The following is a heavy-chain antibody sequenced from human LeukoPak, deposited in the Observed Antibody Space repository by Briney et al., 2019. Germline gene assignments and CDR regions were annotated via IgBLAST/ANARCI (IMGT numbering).Heavy chain of an antibody. J-gene: IGHJ4*02. CDR1: GFTLSTYS. D-gene: IGHD6-6*01. CDR3: ARRRDFDY. CDR2: ISSSGNTI. Sequence: QPGGSLRLSCAASGFTLSTYSMNWVRQAPGKGLEWVSYISSSGNTIYYADSVKGRFTIPRDNAKNSLFLQMNNLRAEDTAVYYCARRRDFDYWGQGTLVAVSS. V-gene: IGHV3-48*04.